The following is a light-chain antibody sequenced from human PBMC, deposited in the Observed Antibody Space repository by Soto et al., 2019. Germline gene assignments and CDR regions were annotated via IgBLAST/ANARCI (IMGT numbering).Light chain of an antibody. CDR3: QLATDTLWM. Sequence: DIQMTQSPSSLSASVGDRITITCRASQSIGTYLNWFQQKPGKVPKLLIFSASNLQSGVPSRFSAGGSGTDFTLTISSLQPEDFATYYCQLATDTLWMFGQGTKVEVK. CDR1: QSIGTY. CDR2: SAS. J-gene: IGKJ1*01. V-gene: IGKV1-39*01.